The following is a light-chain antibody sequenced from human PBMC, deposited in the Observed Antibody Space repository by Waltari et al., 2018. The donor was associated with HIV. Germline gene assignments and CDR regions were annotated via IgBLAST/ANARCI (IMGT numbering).Light chain of an antibody. Sequence: DIQMTQSPSSLSASVGDRVTITCRASQDISNYLNWFQQRPGKAPNLLIFDASNLHTGVSSRFSGRGSGRDFSLTITNLQPDDSATYFCQQYDNFPLIFGGGTKVQIK. CDR2: DAS. J-gene: IGKJ4*01. V-gene: IGKV1-33*01. CDR1: QDISNY. CDR3: QQYDNFPLI.